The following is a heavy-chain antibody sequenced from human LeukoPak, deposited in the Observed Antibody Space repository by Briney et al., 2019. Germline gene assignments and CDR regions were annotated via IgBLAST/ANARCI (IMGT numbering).Heavy chain of an antibody. CDR2: MNPNSGNT. V-gene: IGHV1-8*02. CDR3: ARDGDSSGSYYYYYMDV. Sequence: ASVKVSCKASGYTFTSYDINWVRQATGQGLEWMGWMNPNSGNTGYAQKFQGRVTMTRDMSTSTVYMELSSLRSEDTAVYYCARDGDSSGSYYYYYMDVWGKGTTVTVSS. D-gene: IGHD3-22*01. J-gene: IGHJ6*03. CDR1: GYTFTSYD.